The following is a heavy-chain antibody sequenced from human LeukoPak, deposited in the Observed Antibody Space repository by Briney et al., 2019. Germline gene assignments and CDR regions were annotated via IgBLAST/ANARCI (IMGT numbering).Heavy chain of an antibody. CDR2: INHSGST. CDR3: ASLYSSH. D-gene: IGHD6-19*01. Sequence: SETLSLTCAVYGGSFSGYYWSWIRQPPGKGLEWIGEINHSGSTNYNPSLKSRGTISVDKSKNQFSLKLSSVTAADTAVYYCASLYSSHWGQGTLVTVSS. V-gene: IGHV4-34*01. J-gene: IGHJ4*02. CDR1: GGSFSGYY.